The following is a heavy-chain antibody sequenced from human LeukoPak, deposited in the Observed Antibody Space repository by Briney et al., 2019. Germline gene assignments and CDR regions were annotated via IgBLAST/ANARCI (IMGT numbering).Heavy chain of an antibody. V-gene: IGHV1-2*04. Sequence: ASVKVSCKASGYTFTGYYMHWVRQAPGQGLEWMGWINPNSGGTNYAQKFQGWVTMTRNTSISTAYMELSSLRSEDTAVYYCATLSAIAAAGMGNWGQGTLVTVSS. CDR3: ATLSAIAAAGMGN. CDR1: GYTFTGYY. D-gene: IGHD6-13*01. CDR2: INPNSGGT. J-gene: IGHJ4*02.